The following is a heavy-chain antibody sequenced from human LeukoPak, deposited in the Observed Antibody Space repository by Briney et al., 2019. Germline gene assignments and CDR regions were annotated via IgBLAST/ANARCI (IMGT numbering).Heavy chain of an antibody. CDR3: ARHYYDSGTYYLGDAFDF. CDR2: INWNGGSP. CDR1: GFTFDHYG. Sequence: GSLRLSCAASGFTFDHYGMSWVRQAPGKGLGLVSNINWNGGSPGYADSVKGRFIISRDNAKSSLYLQMNSLRAEDTALYYCARHYYDSGTYYLGDAFDFWGQGTMVTVSS. J-gene: IGHJ3*01. V-gene: IGHV3-20*04. D-gene: IGHD3-22*01.